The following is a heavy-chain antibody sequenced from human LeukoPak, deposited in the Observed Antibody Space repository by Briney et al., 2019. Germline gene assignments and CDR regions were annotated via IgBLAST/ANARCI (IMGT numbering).Heavy chain of an antibody. Sequence: GGSLRLSCAASGFTFSSYWMSWVRQAPGKGLEWVAHIKQDGSETYYVDSVKGRFTISRDNAKNSLYLQMNSLRAEDTAVYYCARVSDYRAFDIWGQGTMVTVSS. D-gene: IGHD4-17*01. CDR1: GFTFSSYW. J-gene: IGHJ3*02. CDR2: IKQDGSET. V-gene: IGHV3-7*01. CDR3: ARVSDYRAFDI.